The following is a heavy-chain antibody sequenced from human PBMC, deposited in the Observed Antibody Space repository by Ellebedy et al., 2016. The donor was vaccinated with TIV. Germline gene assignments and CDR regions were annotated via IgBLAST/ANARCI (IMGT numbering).Heavy chain of an antibody. V-gene: IGHV3-23*01. D-gene: IGHD5-18*01. J-gene: IGHJ4*02. Sequence: PGGSLRLSCAASGFTFSPYAMAWVRQAPGKGLEWVSGIVGSGSQKYADSVKGRFTISRDNSKSTLDLQMSSLRAEDTAVYYCAKDRTSGDGYWVFDQWGQGTLVTVSS. CDR3: AKDRTSGDGYWVFDQ. CDR1: GFTFSPYA. CDR2: IVGSGS.